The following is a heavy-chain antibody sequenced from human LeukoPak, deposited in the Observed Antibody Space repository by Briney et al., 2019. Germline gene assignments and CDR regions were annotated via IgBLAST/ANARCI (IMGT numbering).Heavy chain of an antibody. CDR1: GGSFSGYY. J-gene: IGHJ4*02. V-gene: IGHV4-34*01. D-gene: IGHD6-19*01. CDR3: ARHTRTPFSDLAVAGRNYFDY. CDR2: INHSGST. Sequence: SETLSLTCAVYGGSFSGYYWSWIRQPPGKGLEWIGEINHSGSTNYNPSLKSRVTISVDTSKNQFSLKLSSVTAADTAVYYRARHTRTPFSDLAVAGRNYFDYWGQGTLVTVSS.